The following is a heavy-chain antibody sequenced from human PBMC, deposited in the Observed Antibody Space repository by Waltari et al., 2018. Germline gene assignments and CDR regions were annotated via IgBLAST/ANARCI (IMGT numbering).Heavy chain of an antibody. V-gene: IGHV3-7*01. J-gene: IGHJ4*02. CDR3: ARVHWSRALDN. Sequence: EVRLVESGGGLVQPGGSLRLCCAASGSNFSSYWMSWVRQAPGRGLEWECIIKQDGRQRDSLDPVEGRFTVSRDKATNLWFLQMNSVRPEDAAVYYCARVHWSRALDNWGQGTLLIVSS. D-gene: IGHD2-8*02. CDR1: GSNFSSYW. CDR2: IKQDGRQR.